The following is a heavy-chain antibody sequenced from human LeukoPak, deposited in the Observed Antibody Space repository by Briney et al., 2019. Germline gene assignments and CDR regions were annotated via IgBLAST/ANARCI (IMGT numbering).Heavy chain of an antibody. J-gene: IGHJ4*02. Sequence: PGGSLRLSCAASGFTFSDYYMSWFRQAPGKGLQWVPYISHSGSSMTYSDSVKGRFTISRDNGKNSLYLEMNSLRDEGTAMYYCARDGSYFDTSGYRDDFWGQGTLVIVSS. CDR2: ISHSGSSM. V-gene: IGHV3-11*01. D-gene: IGHD3-22*01. CDR3: ARDGSYFDTSGYRDDF. CDR1: GFTFSDYY.